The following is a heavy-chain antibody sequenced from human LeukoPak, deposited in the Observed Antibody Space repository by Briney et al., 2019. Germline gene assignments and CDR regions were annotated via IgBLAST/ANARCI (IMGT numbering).Heavy chain of an antibody. D-gene: IGHD3-22*01. CDR1: GYSVSSGYY. CDR2: IYLGGGV. CDR3: AGLIYDSSSNYYFFDH. Sequence: SETPSLTCTVSGYSVSSGYYWGWIRQPPGKGLEWIGSIYLGGGVYNNPSLRSRVTVSVDTSKNHLSLKLKSVTTRDTAVYYCAGLIYDSSSNYYFFDHWGQGTLVTVSS. J-gene: IGHJ4*02. V-gene: IGHV4-38-2*02.